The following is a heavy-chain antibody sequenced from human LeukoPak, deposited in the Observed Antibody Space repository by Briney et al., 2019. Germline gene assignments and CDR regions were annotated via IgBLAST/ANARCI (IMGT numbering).Heavy chain of an antibody. V-gene: IGHV2-5*02. CDR2: IYWDDDK. D-gene: IGHD3-9*01. Sequence: SGPTLVNPTQTLTLTCTFSGFSLTTSGVAVGWIRQPPGKALEWLALIYWDDDKRYSPSLKSRLTITKDTSKNQVVLTMTNMDPVDTATYYCAHIASLTFAQRGFLDYWGQGTLVTVSS. J-gene: IGHJ4*02. CDR1: GFSLTTSGVA. CDR3: AHIASLTFAQRGFLDY.